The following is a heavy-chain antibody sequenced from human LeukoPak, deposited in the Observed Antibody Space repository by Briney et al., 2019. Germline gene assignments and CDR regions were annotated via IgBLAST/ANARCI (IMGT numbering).Heavy chain of an antibody. CDR3: ASMWYYDILTGYHAMSGIDY. J-gene: IGHJ4*02. CDR1: GYSFTGYY. V-gene: IGHV1-2*02. CDR2: INPNSGGT. Sequence: ASVKVSCKASGYSFTGYYMHWVRQAPGQGLEWMGWINPNSGGTNYAQKFQGRVTMTRDTSISTAYMELSRLRSDDTAVYYCASMWYYDILTGYHAMSGIDYWGQGTLVTVSS. D-gene: IGHD3-9*01.